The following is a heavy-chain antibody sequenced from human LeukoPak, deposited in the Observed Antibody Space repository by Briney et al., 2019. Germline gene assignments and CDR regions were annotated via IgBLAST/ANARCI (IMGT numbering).Heavy chain of an antibody. V-gene: IGHV3-7*01. CDR3: AKGGFYYYYYMDV. CDR2: INQVGGEK. CDR1: GFTFSNYW. J-gene: IGHJ6*03. Sequence: QTGGSLRPSCAASGFTFSNYWMSWVRQAPGKGLEWVANINQVGGEKYYVGSVKGRFTISRDNAKNSLYLQMNSLRAEDTAVYYCAKGGFYYYYYMDVWGKGTTVTVSS.